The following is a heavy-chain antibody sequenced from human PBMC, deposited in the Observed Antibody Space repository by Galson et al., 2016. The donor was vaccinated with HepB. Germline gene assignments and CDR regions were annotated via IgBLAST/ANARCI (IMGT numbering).Heavy chain of an antibody. CDR3: ARDGSSQFSSNWYVAFDI. V-gene: IGHV3-48*02. CDR1: GFTFSRYS. J-gene: IGHJ3*02. Sequence: SLRLSCAASGFTFSRYSMNWVRQAPGKGLEWVSHIRSRSSTIYYADSVRGRFTISRDNTKNSLYLQMNSLRDEETAVYYCARDGSSQFSSNWYVAFDIWGQGTVVTVSS. D-gene: IGHD6-13*01. CDR2: IRSRSSTI.